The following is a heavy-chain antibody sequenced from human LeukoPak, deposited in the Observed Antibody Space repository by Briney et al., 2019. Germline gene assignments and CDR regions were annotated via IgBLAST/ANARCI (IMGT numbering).Heavy chain of an antibody. J-gene: IGHJ3*02. CDR1: GFTFSSYS. D-gene: IGHD3-22*01. CDR3: AKTLYYYDSSGYYPGSDDAFDI. Sequence: GGSLRLSCAASGFTFSSYSMNWVRQAPGKGLEWVSSISSSSSYIYYADSAKGRFTISRDNAKNSLYLQMNSLRAEDTAVYYCAKTLYYYDSSGYYPGSDDAFDIWGQGTMVTVSS. V-gene: IGHV3-21*04. CDR2: ISSSSSYI.